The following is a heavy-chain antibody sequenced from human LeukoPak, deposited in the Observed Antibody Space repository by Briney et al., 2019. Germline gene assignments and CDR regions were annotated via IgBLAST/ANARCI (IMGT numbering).Heavy chain of an antibody. CDR3: TRVRSGSPTFDY. V-gene: IGHV3-49*04. D-gene: IGHD6-19*01. J-gene: IGHJ4*02. CDR1: GFSISSYW. Sequence: GGSLRLSCTASGFSISSYWMNWVRQAPGKGLEWVGFIRSKAYGGTTEYAASVKGRFTISRDDSKNIAYLQMDSLKTEDTVVYYCTRVRSGSPTFDYWGQGTLVTVSS. CDR2: IRSKAYGGTT.